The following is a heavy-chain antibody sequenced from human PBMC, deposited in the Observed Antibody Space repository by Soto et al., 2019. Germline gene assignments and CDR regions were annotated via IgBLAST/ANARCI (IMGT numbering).Heavy chain of an antibody. D-gene: IGHD3-9*01. CDR3: ARDLPDGTGHDAFDI. J-gene: IGHJ3*02. CDR2: ISYDGSNK. V-gene: IGHV3-30-3*01. Sequence: GGSLRLSCAASGFTFSSYAMHWVRQAPGKGLEWVAVISYDGSNKYYADSVKGRFTISRDNSKNTLYLQMNSLRAEDTAVYYCARDLPDGTGHDAFDIWGQGTMVTVSS. CDR1: GFTFSSYA.